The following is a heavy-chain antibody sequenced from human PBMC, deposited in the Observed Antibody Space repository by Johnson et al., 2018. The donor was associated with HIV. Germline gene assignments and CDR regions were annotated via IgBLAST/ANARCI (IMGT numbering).Heavy chain of an antibody. CDR1: GFSFSSYG. J-gene: IGHJ3*02. D-gene: IGHD1-26*01. Sequence: QVQLVESGGGVVQPGGSLRLSCAASGFSFSSYGIHWVRQAPGKGLEWVTFIQYDGSSKYSADSVKGRFIISRDNSKNTLYLQMKSMRAEDTAVYYCAKESKWESRTPHAFDIWGQGTMVTVSS. V-gene: IGHV3-30*02. CDR3: AKESKWESRTPHAFDI. CDR2: IQYDGSSK.